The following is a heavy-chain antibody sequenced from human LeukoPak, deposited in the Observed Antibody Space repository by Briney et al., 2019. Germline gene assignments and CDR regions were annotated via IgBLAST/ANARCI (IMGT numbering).Heavy chain of an antibody. CDR2: INHSGST. D-gene: IGHD3-3*01. J-gene: IGHJ4*02. CDR1: GGSFSGYY. CDR3: ARRSITIFGVVIPNFDY. Sequence: SETLSLTCAVYGGSFSGYYWSWIRQPPGKGLEWIGEINHSGSTNYNPSLKSRVTISVGTSKNQFSLKLSSVTAADTAVYYCARRSITIFGVVIPNFDYWGQGTLVTVSS. V-gene: IGHV4-34*01.